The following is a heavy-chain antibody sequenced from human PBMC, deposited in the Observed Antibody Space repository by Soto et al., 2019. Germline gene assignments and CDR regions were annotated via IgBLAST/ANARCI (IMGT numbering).Heavy chain of an antibody. Sequence: QVQLVQSGAEVKKPGSSVKVSCEASGGTFSSYTISWVRQAPGQGLEWMGRIIPILGIANYAQKFQGRVTINADKSTSTVYMELGSLRSEDTDVYYCARVSVGATFHYWGQGTLVTVSS. J-gene: IGHJ4*02. V-gene: IGHV1-69*02. CDR2: IIPILGIA. D-gene: IGHD1-26*01. CDR1: GGTFSSYT. CDR3: ARVSVGATFHY.